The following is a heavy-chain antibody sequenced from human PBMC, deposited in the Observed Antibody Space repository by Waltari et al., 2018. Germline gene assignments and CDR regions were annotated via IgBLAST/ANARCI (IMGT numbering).Heavy chain of an antibody. CDR2: MNPNSGNT. J-gene: IGHJ4*02. Sequence: QVQLVPSGAEVKKPGSSVKVSCKASGGTFSSYAISWVRQAPGQGLEWMGWMNPNSGNTGYAQKFQGRVTMTRNTSISTAYMELSSLRSEDTAVYYCARGRNTDYWGQGTLVTVSS. D-gene: IGHD1-1*01. V-gene: IGHV1-8*02. CDR1: GGTFSSYA. CDR3: ARGRNTDY.